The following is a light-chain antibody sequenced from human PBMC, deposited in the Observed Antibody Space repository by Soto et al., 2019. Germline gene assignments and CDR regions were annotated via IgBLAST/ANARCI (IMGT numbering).Light chain of an antibody. CDR3: QQYGSSPRT. CDR2: GAS. CDR1: QSVSSSY. J-gene: IGKJ1*01. Sequence: EIVLTQSPGTLSLSPGERATLSCRASQSVSSSYLAWYQQQPGQAPRLLIYGASSRATGIPDRFSGSGSGTDFTRTISSLEPEDFAVYYCQQYGSSPRTFGQGTKVEIK. V-gene: IGKV3-20*01.